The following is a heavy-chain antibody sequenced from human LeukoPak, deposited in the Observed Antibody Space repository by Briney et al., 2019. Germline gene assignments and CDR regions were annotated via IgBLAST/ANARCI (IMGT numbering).Heavy chain of an antibody. CDR1: GGSISSYY. Sequence: PSETLSLTCTVSGGSISSYYWSWIRQPPGKGLEWIGYIYYSGSTDYNPSLKSRVTISVDTSKNQFSLKLNSVTAADTAVYYCARLSGDGYSLDYWGQGTLVTVSS. V-gene: IGHV4-59*08. CDR3: ARLSGDGYSLDY. CDR2: IYYSGST. J-gene: IGHJ4*02. D-gene: IGHD5-24*01.